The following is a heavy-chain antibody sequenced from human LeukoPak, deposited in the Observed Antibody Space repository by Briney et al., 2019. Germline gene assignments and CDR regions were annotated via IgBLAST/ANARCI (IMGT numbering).Heavy chain of an antibody. CDR1: GGSFSGYY. Sequence: PSETLSLTCAVYGGSFSGYYWSWIRQPPVKGLEWIGYIYYSGSTNYNPSLKSRVTISVDTSKNQFSLKLSSVTAADTAVYYCARDRSGSSFYYYYGMDVWGKGTTVTVSS. CDR3: ARDRSGSSFYYYYGMDV. CDR2: IYYSGST. D-gene: IGHD2-15*01. V-gene: IGHV4-59*01. J-gene: IGHJ6*04.